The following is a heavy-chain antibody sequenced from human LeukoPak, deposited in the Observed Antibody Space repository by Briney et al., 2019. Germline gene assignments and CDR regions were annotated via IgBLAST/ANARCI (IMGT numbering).Heavy chain of an antibody. D-gene: IGHD2-21*01. CDR2: IYYSGST. V-gene: IGHV4-31*03. Sequence: SETLSLTCTVSGGSISSGGYYWSWIRQHPGKGLEWIGYIYYSGSTYYNPSLKSRVTISVDTSKNQFSLKLSSVTAADTAVYYCARLSNSRLYWYFDLWGRGTLVTVSS. CDR1: GGSISSGGYY. J-gene: IGHJ2*01. CDR3: ARLSNSRLYWYFDL.